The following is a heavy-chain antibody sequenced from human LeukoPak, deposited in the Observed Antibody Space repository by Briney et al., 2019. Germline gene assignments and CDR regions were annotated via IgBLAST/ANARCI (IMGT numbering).Heavy chain of an antibody. J-gene: IGHJ5*02. CDR2: IYYSGST. D-gene: IGHD5-18*01. CDR3: ARSGYSQEGSWFDP. Sequence: PSETLSLTCTVSGGSMSSGTYYWSWIRQPAGKGLEWIGYIYYSGSTTYNPSLKSRVTISVDTSKNQSSLKLTSVTAADTAVYYCARSGYSQEGSWFDPWGQGTLVTVSS. CDR1: GGSMSSGTYY. V-gene: IGHV4-61*10.